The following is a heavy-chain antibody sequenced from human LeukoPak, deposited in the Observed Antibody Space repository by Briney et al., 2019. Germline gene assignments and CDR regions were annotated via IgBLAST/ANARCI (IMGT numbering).Heavy chain of an antibody. CDR3: AREVRLNNWFDP. V-gene: IGHV3-21*01. CDR1: GFTFSSYS. Sequence: GGSLRLSCAASGFTFSSYSMNWVRQAPGKGLEWVSSISSSNSYIYYADSVKGRFTISRDNAKNSLYLQMNSLRAEDTAVYYCAREVRLNNWFDPWGQGTLVTVSS. D-gene: IGHD1-1*01. J-gene: IGHJ5*02. CDR2: ISSSNSYI.